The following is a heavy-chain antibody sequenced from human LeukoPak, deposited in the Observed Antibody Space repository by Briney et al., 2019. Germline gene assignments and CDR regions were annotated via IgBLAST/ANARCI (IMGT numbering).Heavy chain of an antibody. J-gene: IGHJ4*02. Sequence: PSETLSLTCTVSGGSIRSSYYYWGWIRQPPGKGLEWIGDIYYSGSANYNPSLKSRVTISVDTSKNQFSLKLSSVTAADTAVYYCARGRIAVAGTKNYFDYWGQGTLVTVSS. CDR3: ARGRIAVAGTKNYFDY. CDR2: IYYSGSA. V-gene: IGHV4-61*05. D-gene: IGHD6-19*01. CDR1: GGSIRSSYYY.